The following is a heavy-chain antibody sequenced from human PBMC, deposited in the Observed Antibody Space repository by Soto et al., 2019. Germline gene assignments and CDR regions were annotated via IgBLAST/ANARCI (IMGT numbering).Heavy chain of an antibody. CDR3: ARDAGYQLLLVGYYYYGMDV. CDR1: GGTFGSYA. V-gene: IGHV1-18*01. J-gene: IGHJ6*02. CDR2: ISAYNGNT. Sequence: TSVKVTCKASGGTFGSYAISWVRQAPGQGLEWMGWISAYNGNTNYAQKLQGRVTMTTDTSTSTAYMELRSLRSDDTAVYYCARDAGYQLLLVGYYYYGMDVWGQGTTVTVSS. D-gene: IGHD2-2*01.